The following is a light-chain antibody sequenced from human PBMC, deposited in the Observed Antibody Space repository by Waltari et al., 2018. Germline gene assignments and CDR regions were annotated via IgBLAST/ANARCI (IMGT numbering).Light chain of an antibody. CDR1: QSVTRY. CDR2: DVS. CDR3: QQYDRYSAWT. J-gene: IGKJ1*01. V-gene: IGKV1-5*01. Sequence: DIQMTQSPSTLSASVGDRVTITCRARQSVTRYLAWYQQKPGKAPKVLIWDVSSLERGVPSRLSGSGSGTEFTLTISSLQPDDFATYYCQQYDRYSAWTFGQGTKVEIK.